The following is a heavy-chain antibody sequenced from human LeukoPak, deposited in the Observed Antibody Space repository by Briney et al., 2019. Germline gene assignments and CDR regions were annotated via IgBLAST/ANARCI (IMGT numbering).Heavy chain of an antibody. CDR1: GGTFSSYA. V-gene: IGHV1-69*06. D-gene: IGHD2-2*01. CDR3: ATILDCSSTSCYEPLVDY. CDR2: IIPIFGTA. Sequence: EASVKVSCKASGGTFSSYAISWVRQAPGQRLEWMGGIIPIFGTANYAQKFQGRVTITADKSTSTAYMELSSLRSEDTAVYYCATILDCSSTSCYEPLVDYWGQGTLVTVSS. J-gene: IGHJ4*02.